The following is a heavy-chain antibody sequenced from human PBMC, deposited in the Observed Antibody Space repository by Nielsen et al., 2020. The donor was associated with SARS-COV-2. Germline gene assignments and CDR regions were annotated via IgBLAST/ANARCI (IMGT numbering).Heavy chain of an antibody. V-gene: IGHV3-23*01. CDR2: ISGSGGST. Sequence: GESLKISCAASGFTFSSYAMSWVRQAPGKGLEWVSAISGSGGSTYYADSVKGRFTISRDNSKNTLYLQMNSLRAEDTAVYYCAKSSDDYYDSSGYPLYYFDYWGQGTLVTVPS. CDR3: AKSSDDYYDSSGYPLYYFDY. D-gene: IGHD3-22*01. CDR1: GFTFSSYA. J-gene: IGHJ4*02.